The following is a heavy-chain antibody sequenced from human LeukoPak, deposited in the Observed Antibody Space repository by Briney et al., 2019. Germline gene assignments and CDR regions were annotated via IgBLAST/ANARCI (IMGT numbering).Heavy chain of an antibody. CDR2: INPNSGGT. J-gene: IGHJ4*02. CDR1: GYTFTGYY. D-gene: IGHD3-16*02. CDR3: ARDRVGGVIVTFPDY. V-gene: IGHV1-2*02. Sequence: GASVKVSCMASGYTFTGYYMHWVRQAPGQGLEWMGWINPNSGGTNYAQKFQGRVTMTRDTSISTAYMELSRLRSDDTAVYYCARDRVGGVIVTFPDYWGQGTLVTVSS.